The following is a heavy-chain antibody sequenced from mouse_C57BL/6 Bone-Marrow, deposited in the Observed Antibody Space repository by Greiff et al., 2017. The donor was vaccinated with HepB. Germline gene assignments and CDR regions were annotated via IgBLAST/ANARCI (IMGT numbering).Heavy chain of an antibody. D-gene: IGHD1-1*01. Sequence: DVHLVESGEGLVKPGGSLKLSCAASGFTFSSYAMSWVRQTPEKRLEWVAYISSGGDYIYYADTVKGRFTISRDNARNTLYLQMSSLKSEDTAMYYCTRDYYGSRGYFDYWGQGTTLTVSS. CDR1: GFTFSSYA. V-gene: IGHV5-9-1*02. J-gene: IGHJ2*01. CDR2: ISSGGDYI. CDR3: TRDYYGSRGYFDY.